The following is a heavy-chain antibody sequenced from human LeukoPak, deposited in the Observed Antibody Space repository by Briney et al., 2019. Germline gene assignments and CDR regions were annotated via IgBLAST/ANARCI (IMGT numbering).Heavy chain of an antibody. CDR1: GYTFPVYL. D-gene: IGHD2-8*02. Sequence: ASWKVSCKTSGYTFPVYLIHRVRQDPGQGLEGMGWINPNSGVSDEAQNLQSRVTLTGDTSITTSYMELTGLTSVDTAVYYLGLVASGNWWFDPWGQGSLVPVSS. J-gene: IGHJ5*02. V-gene: IGHV1-2*02. CDR3: GLVASGNWWFDP. CDR2: INPNSGVS.